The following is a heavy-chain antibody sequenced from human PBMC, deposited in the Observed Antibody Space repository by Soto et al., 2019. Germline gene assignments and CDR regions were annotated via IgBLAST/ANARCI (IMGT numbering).Heavy chain of an antibody. CDR1: GGSISSGGYY. D-gene: IGHD6-13*01. J-gene: IGHJ6*03. V-gene: IGHV4-31*03. CDR3: ARMISSWTYYYYYYMDV. CDR2: IYYSGST. Sequence: PSETLSLTSTVSGGSISSGGYYWSWIRQHPGKGLEWIGYIYYSGSTYYNPSLKSRVTISVDTSKNQFSLKLSSVTAADTAVYYCARMISSWTYYYYYYMDVWGKGTTVTVSS.